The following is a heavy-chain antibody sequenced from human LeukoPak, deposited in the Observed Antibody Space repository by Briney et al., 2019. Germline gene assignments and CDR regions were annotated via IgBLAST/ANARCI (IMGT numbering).Heavy chain of an antibody. CDR1: GFTFSSCV. Sequence: PGGSLRLSCAASGFTFSSCVFNWVRQAPGEGVEWVSSIGPTGTDRYYADSVRGRLTISRDNAKNSMYLQMDSLRDEDTAVYYCATETIGRHYDYWGQGTLLTVSS. J-gene: IGHJ4*02. CDR3: ATETIGRHYDY. CDR2: IGPTGTDR. V-gene: IGHV3-21*01. D-gene: IGHD1-14*01.